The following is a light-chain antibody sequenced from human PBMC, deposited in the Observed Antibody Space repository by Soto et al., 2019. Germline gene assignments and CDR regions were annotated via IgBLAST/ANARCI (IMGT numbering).Light chain of an antibody. J-gene: IGKJ2*01. CDR2: DAS. CDR3: QQYYNWPPYT. V-gene: IGKV3-11*01. Sequence: EIVLTQSPVTLSLSPGERATLSCRASQSVTDFLAWYQQKPGQAPRLLIYDASNRATGIPTRFTGIGSGTDFTLTISGLQSDDFAVYYCQQYYNWPPYTFGQGTKLQIK. CDR1: QSVTDF.